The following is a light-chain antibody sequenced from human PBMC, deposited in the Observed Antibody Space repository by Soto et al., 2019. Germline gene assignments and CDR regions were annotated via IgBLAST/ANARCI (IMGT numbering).Light chain of an antibody. J-gene: IGKJ4*01. CDR2: DAA. CDR1: QSVSSY. CDR3: QQRSDWPPSLT. Sequence: EIVLTQSPATLSLSPGERATLSCRASQSVSSYLAWYQQKPGQAPRLLIYDAANRATGIPARIGGSGSGTDFTLTISSLEPEDFAVYYCQQRSDWPPSLTFGGGTKVEIK. V-gene: IGKV3-11*01.